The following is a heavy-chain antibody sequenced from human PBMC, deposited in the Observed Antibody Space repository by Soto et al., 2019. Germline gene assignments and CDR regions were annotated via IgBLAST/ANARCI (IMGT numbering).Heavy chain of an antibody. Sequence: EVQLVESGGGLVQPGGSLRLSCVASGFTFSTDSMNWVRQAPGKGLEWVAHISTSGATRYYADYVKGRFTTSRDNAKTSLYLQMDSLRTEDRAVYYCARFFGSGFDYWGQGTLVTVSS. D-gene: IGHD6-19*01. V-gene: IGHV3-48*01. CDR1: GFTFSTDS. CDR2: ISTSGATR. J-gene: IGHJ4*02. CDR3: ARFFGSGFDY.